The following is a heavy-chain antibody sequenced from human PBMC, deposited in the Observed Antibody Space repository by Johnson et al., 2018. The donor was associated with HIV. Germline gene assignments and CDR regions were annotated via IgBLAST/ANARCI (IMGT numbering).Heavy chain of an antibody. CDR3: AKGRGDFWSGADAFDI. V-gene: IGHV3-30*04. Sequence: QVQLVESGGGVVQPGRSLRLSCAASGFTFSSYAMHWVRQAPGKGLEWVAVISYDGSNKYYADSVKGRFTISRDNSKNTLYLQMNGLRAEDTAVYYCAKGRGDFWSGADAFDIWGQGTLVTVSS. CDR1: GFTFSSYA. D-gene: IGHD3-3*01. CDR2: ISYDGSNK. J-gene: IGHJ3*02.